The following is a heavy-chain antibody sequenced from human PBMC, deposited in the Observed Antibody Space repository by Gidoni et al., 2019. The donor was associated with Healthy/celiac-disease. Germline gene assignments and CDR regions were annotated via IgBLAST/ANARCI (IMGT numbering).Heavy chain of an antibody. V-gene: IGHV3-7*01. CDR3: AREGPSRWYFDL. J-gene: IGHJ2*01. Sequence: EVQLVESWGGSVQPGGSLRLSCAASGFTFSSYWMSWVRQAPGKGLEGVANIKQEGSEKYYVDSVKGRFTISRDNAKNSQYLQMSSLGAEDTAVYYCAREGPSRWYFDLWGRGTLVTVSS. CDR1: GFTFSSYW. CDR2: IKQEGSEK.